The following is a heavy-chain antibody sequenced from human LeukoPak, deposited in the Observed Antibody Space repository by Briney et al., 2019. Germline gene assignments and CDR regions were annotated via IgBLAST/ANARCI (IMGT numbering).Heavy chain of an antibody. V-gene: IGHV3-23*01. CDR1: GFTFSSYA. D-gene: IGHD3-22*01. CDR2: VSTSGGDT. J-gene: IGHJ3*02. CDR3: AKGFYYESPDAFDI. Sequence: GGSLRLSCAASGFTFSSYAMSWVRQAPGKGLEWVSSVSTSGGDTYNADSVKGRFTISRDNSKNTLYLQMNSLRAEDTAVYYCAKGFYYESPDAFDIWGQGTMVTVSS.